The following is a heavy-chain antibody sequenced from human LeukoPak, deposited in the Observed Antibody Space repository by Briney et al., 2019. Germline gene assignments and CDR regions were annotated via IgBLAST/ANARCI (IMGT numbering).Heavy chain of an antibody. V-gene: IGHV5-51*01. CDR3: ARHALPRYASTQPFGA. D-gene: IGHD2-2*01. CDR2: IFPEDSDT. J-gene: IGHJ5*02. CDR1: GDDFSRSW. Sequence: GESLKISCQVSGDDFSRSWISWVRQVAGKGLDWMGIIFPEDSDTRYSPSFQGHVTFSADKSTNTAYHLRDSLRASDTAIYFCARHALPRYASTQPFGAWGQGTRVTVSS.